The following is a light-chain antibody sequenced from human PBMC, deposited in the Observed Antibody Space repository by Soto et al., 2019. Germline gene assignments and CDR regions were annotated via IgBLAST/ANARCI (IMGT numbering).Light chain of an antibody. J-gene: IGKJ4*01. CDR1: QSLLHSNGYNY. V-gene: IGKV2-28*01. CDR3: MQALQTPLT. CDR2: LGS. Sequence: DIVMTQSPLSLPVNPGEPASISCRSSQSLLHSNGYNYLDWYLQKPGQSPQLLIYLGSNRASGVPDRFSGSASGTDFTLKISRVEAEDVGVYYCMQALQTPLTFGGGTKVEIK.